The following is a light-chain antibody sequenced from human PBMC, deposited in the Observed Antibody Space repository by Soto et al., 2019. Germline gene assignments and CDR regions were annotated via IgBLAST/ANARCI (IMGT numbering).Light chain of an antibody. V-gene: IGKV1-6*01. CDR3: QQYNNWPRT. Sequence: AIQMTQSPSSLSASVGDRVTITCRASQGIRNDLDWFQQKPGKAPKLLIYAASNLQSGVPARFSGSGSGTEFTLTISSLQSEDFAVYYCQQYNNWPRTFGQGTKVDIK. J-gene: IGKJ1*01. CDR1: QGIRND. CDR2: AAS.